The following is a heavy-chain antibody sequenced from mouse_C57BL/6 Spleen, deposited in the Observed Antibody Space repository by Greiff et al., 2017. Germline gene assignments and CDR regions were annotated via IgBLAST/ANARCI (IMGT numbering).Heavy chain of an antibody. CDR2: IWSGGST. CDR3: ARKDYDWFAY. CDR1: GFSLTSSG. J-gene: IGHJ3*01. D-gene: IGHD2-4*01. Sequence: VQLQQSGPGLVQPSQSLSITCTVSGFSLTSSGVHWVRQSPGKGLEWLGVIWSGGSTDYNAAFISRLSISKDNSKSQVFFKMNILQADDTAIYYCARKDYDWFAYWGQGTLVTVSA. V-gene: IGHV2-2*01.